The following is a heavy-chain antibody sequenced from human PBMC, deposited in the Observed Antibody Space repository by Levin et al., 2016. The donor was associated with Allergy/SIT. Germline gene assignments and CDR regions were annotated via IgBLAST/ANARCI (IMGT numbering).Heavy chain of an antibody. D-gene: IGHD1-14*01. CDR2: ISAYNGNT. Sequence: WVRQAPGQGLEWMGWISAYNGNTNYAQKLQGRVTMTTDTSTSTAYMELRSLRSDDTAVYYCARPGQPEPIPYYYYGMDVWGQGTTVTVSS. V-gene: IGHV1-18*01. CDR3: ARPGQPEPIPYYYYGMDV. J-gene: IGHJ6*02.